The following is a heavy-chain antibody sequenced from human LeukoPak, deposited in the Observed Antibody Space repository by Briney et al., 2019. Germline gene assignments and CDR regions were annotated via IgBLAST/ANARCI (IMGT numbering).Heavy chain of an antibody. CDR3: ARENGYKYDY. CDR1: GGSISSYY. D-gene: IGHD5-24*01. Sequence: SETLSLTCTVSGGSISSYYWSWIRQPPGKGLEWIGSMYYSGGANYNPSLKSRVTISVDTSKNQFSLKLSSVTAADTAVYYCARENGYKYDYWGQGTPVTVSS. J-gene: IGHJ4*02. V-gene: IGHV4-59*01. CDR2: MYYSGGA.